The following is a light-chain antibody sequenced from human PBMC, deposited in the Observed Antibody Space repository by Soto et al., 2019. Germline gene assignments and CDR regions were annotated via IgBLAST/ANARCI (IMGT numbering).Light chain of an antibody. CDR3: QQYNTWPPIT. V-gene: IGKV3-15*01. CDR1: QSVSSN. CDR2: GAS. Sequence: EIVMTQSPATLSVSPGERATVSCRASQSVSSNLAWYQQKPGQAPRLLIYGASIRATGIPARFSGSGSWTEFTLTISSLQSEDFAVYYCQQYNTWPPITFGQGTRLEI. J-gene: IGKJ5*01.